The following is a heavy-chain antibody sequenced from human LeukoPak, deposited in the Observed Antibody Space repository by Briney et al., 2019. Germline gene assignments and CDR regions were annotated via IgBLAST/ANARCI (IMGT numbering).Heavy chain of an antibody. CDR1: GFTVSSNY. Sequence: GGSLRLSCAASGFTVSSNYMSWVRRAPGKGLEWVSVIYSGGSTYYADSVKGRFTISRDNSKNTLYLQMNSLRAEDTAVYYCARDLRITMVRGVIMQSWFAFDIWGQGTMVTVSS. CDR2: IYSGGST. V-gene: IGHV3-66*01. D-gene: IGHD3-10*01. CDR3: ARDLRITMVRGVIMQSWFAFDI. J-gene: IGHJ3*02.